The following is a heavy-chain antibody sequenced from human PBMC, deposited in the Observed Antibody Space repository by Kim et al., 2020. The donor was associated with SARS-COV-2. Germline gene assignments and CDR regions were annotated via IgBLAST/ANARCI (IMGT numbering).Heavy chain of an antibody. D-gene: IGHD3-22*01. CDR3: ARDFRPVKSSNGYPDGVDI. Sequence: ASVKVSCKASGYTFTTHGISWVRQAPGQGLEWMGWISAYNGNTHYPQKFQGRVTMTTDTSTSTAYMELRSLRSDDTALYYCARDFRPVKSSNGYPDGVDIWGQGTMVIVSS. V-gene: IGHV1-18*01. CDR1: GYTFTTHG. J-gene: IGHJ3*02. CDR2: ISAYNGNT.